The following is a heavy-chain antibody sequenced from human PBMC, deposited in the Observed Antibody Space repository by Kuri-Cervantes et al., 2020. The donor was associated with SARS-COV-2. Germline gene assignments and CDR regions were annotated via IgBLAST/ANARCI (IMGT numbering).Heavy chain of an antibody. CDR3: ARDGDSYIPVLDY. Sequence: GGSLRLSCAASGFTFSSYGMHWVRQAPGKGLGWVAFIRYDGSNKYYADSVKGRFTISRDNSKNTLYLQMNSLRAEDTAVYYCARDGDSYIPVLDYWGQGTLVTVSS. J-gene: IGHJ4*02. D-gene: IGHD2-21*02. CDR2: IRYDGSNK. V-gene: IGHV3-30*02. CDR1: GFTFSSYG.